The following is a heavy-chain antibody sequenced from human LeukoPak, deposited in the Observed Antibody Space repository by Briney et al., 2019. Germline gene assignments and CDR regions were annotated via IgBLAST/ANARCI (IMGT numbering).Heavy chain of an antibody. CDR1: GFTFSSYG. CDR3: ASDIVAPGLHFEY. CDR2: IRYDGSNK. Sequence: PGGSLRLSCAASGFTFSSYGMHWVRQAPCKGLEWVAFIRYDGSNKYYADSVKGRFTISRDNAKNSLYLQMNSLRAEDTAVYYCASDIVAPGLHFEYWGQGTLVTVSS. J-gene: IGHJ4*02. V-gene: IGHV3-30*02. D-gene: IGHD6-13*01.